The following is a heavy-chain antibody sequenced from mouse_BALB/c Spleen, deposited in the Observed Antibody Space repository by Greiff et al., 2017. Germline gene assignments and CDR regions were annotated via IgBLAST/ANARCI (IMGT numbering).Heavy chain of an antibody. CDR2: IWAGGST. CDR1: GFSLTSYG. D-gene: IGHD5-5*01. Sequence: QVQLQQSGPGLVAPSQSLSITCTVSGFSLTSYGVHWVRQPPGKGLEWLGVIWAGGSTNYNSALMSRLSISKDNSKSQDFLKMNSLQTDDTAMYYCARDHYPCWYFDVWGAGTTVTVSS. V-gene: IGHV2-9*02. CDR3: ARDHYPCWYFDV. J-gene: IGHJ1*01.